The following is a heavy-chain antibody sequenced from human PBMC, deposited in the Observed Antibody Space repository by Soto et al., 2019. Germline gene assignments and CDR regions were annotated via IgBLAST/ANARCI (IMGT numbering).Heavy chain of an antibody. CDR3: GRVALGGSGILYYGMDV. D-gene: IGHD3-10*01. J-gene: IGHJ6*02. Sequence: QAQLVESGGGVVQPGKSLRLSCAGTGFSFSSYGIHWVRQAPGKGLEWVAVISFDGRNRNYARSVKGRFTISRDNSKKTVYLEVKSLRVEDAGVYYWGRVALGGSGILYYGMDVWGRGTTVTISS. CDR1: GFSFSSYG. CDR2: ISFDGRNR. V-gene: IGHV3-30*03.